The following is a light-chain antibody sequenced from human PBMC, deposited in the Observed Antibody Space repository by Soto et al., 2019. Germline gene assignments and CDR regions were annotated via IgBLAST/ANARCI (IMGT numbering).Light chain of an antibody. CDR1: QSVSSSY. CDR3: QQYGSSPRVT. CDR2: GAS. Sequence: ELVLTQSPGTLSLSPGERASLSCRASQSVSSSYLAWYQQKPGQAPRLVISGASSRATGIPDRFSGSGSGTDFTLTISRLEPEDFAVYYCQQYGSSPRVTFGQWTRLEIK. J-gene: IGKJ5*01. V-gene: IGKV3-20*01.